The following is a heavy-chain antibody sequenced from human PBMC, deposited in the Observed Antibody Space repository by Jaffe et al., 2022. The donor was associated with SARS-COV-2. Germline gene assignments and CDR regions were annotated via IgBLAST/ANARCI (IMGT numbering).Heavy chain of an antibody. D-gene: IGHD2-15*01. J-gene: IGHJ6*02. CDR2: IKSKTDGGTT. CDR3: TTRIGYCSGGSCSQPYYYYGMDV. V-gene: IGHV3-15*01. CDR1: GFTFSNAW. Sequence: EVQLVESGGGLVKPGGSLRLSCAASGFTFSNAWMSWVRQAPGKGLEWVGRIKSKTDGGTTDYAAPVKGRFTISRDDSKNTLYLQMNSLKTEDTAVYYCTTRIGYCSGGSCSQPYYYYGMDVWGQGTTVTVSS.